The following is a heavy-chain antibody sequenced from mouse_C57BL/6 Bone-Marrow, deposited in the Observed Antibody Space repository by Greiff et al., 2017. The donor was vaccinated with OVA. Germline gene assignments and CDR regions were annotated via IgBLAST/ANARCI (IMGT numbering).Heavy chain of an antibody. CDR1: GYAFTNYL. CDR2: INPGSGGT. Sequence: VQLQQSGAELVRPGTSVKVSCKASGYAFTNYLIEWVKQRPGQGLEWIGVINPGSGGTNYNEKFKGKATLTADKSSSTAYMQLSSLTSEDSAVYFCARSKDSNYEAWFAYWGQGTLVTVSA. V-gene: IGHV1-54*01. J-gene: IGHJ3*01. D-gene: IGHD2-5*01. CDR3: ARSKDSNYEAWFAY.